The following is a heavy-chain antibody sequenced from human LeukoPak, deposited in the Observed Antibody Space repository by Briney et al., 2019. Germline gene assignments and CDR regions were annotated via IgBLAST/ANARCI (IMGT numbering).Heavy chain of an antibody. CDR1: GFTFSSFG. J-gene: IGHJ4*02. V-gene: IGHV3-33*06. CDR3: AKDTLAYYFDY. CDR2: IWFDGTTT. Sequence: GGSLRLSCAASGFTFSSFGMHWVREAPGRGLEWVATIWFDGTTTYYADSVKGRFTISRDDSKNTVYLQMNSRRAEDTATYYCAKDTLAYYFDYWGQGTLVTVSS.